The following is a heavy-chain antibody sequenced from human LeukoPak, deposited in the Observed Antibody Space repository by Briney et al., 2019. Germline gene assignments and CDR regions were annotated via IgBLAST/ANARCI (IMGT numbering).Heavy chain of an antibody. D-gene: IGHD3-22*01. CDR1: GYTFTSYY. Sequence: ASAKVSCKASGYTFTSYYMHWVRQAPGQGLEWMGIINPSGGSTSYAQKFQGRVTMTRDTSTSTVYMELSSLRSEDTAVYYCARATYYYDSSGYLNYWGQGTLVTVSS. J-gene: IGHJ4*02. CDR3: ARATYYYDSSGYLNY. V-gene: IGHV1-46*01. CDR2: INPSGGST.